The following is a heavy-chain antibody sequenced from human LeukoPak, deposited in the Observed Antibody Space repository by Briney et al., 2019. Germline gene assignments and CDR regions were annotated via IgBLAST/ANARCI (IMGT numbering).Heavy chain of an antibody. CDR1: GFTFSDYS. CDR2: ISSSSSTI. V-gene: IGHV3-48*04. Sequence: PGGSLRLSCAASGFTFSDYSMNWVRQAPGKGLEWVSYISSSSSTIYYADSVKGRFTISRDNAKNSLYLQMNSLRAEDTAIYYCARAGGYDFLASMDVRGKGTTVTVSS. D-gene: IGHD3-3*01. J-gene: IGHJ6*03. CDR3: ARAGGYDFLASMDV.